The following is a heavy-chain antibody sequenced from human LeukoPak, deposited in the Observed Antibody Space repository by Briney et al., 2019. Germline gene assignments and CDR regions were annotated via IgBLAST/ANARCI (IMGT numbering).Heavy chain of an antibody. CDR2: IFYNGNT. CDR3: AREAADLWFGELLPNWFDP. Sequence: SETLSLTCTVSGGSISSGGYYWNWIRQHPGKGLEWIGFIFYNGNTYYNPSLKSRATISVDTSKNQFSLKLSSVTAADTAVYYCAREAADLWFGELLPNWFDPWGQGTLVTVSS. J-gene: IGHJ5*02. V-gene: IGHV4-31*03. CDR1: GGSISSGGYY. D-gene: IGHD3-10*01.